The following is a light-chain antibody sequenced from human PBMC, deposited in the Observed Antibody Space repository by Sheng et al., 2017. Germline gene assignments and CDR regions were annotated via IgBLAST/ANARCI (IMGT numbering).Light chain of an antibody. Sequence: EIVLTQSPGTLSLSPGERATLSCRASQSVRSSFLAWYQQKPGQAPRLLIYGASTRASGIPDRFSGGGSGPDFTLTITRLEPEDFGVYYCQQYDGSPWTFGQGTKVEI. CDR2: GAS. V-gene: IGKV3-20*01. J-gene: IGKJ1*01. CDR1: QSVRSSF. CDR3: QQYDGSPWT.